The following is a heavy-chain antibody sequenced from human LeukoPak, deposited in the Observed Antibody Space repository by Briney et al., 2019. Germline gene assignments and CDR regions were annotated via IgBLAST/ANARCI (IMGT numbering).Heavy chain of an antibody. CDR2: ITTKPSNYAT. CDR3: TTYRSGHY. J-gene: IGHJ4*02. Sequence: GGSLRLSCAASGFTFSSYSMNWVRQAPGKGLEWVGRITTKPSNYATAYAASVKGRFTISRDDPENTAYLQMSSLKTEDTAVYFCTTYRSGHYWGQGTLVTVSS. CDR1: GFTFSSYS. D-gene: IGHD6-19*01. V-gene: IGHV3-73*01.